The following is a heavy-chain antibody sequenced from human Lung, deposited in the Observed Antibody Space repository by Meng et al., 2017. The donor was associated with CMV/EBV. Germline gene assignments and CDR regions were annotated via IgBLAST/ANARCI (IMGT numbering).Heavy chain of an antibody. J-gene: IGHJ4*02. Sequence: QVQRCQAGAEVKKAGALVKVSCKDSGYTLTSYAMHWVRHAPGQRLEWMGWINAGNGNTKYSQRFQGRVTITRDTSASTAYMELSSLRSEDTTVYYCARAGYDSSGYYPQPFDYWGQGTLVTVSS. CDR2: INAGNGNT. V-gene: IGHV1-3*01. CDR1: GYTLTSYA. D-gene: IGHD3-22*01. CDR3: ARAGYDSSGYYPQPFDY.